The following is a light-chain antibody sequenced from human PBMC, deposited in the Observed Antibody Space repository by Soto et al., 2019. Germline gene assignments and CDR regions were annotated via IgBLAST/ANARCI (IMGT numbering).Light chain of an antibody. V-gene: IGKV3-15*01. J-gene: IGKJ1*01. CDR1: QSVSSN. Sequence: ILLTQSPGTLSLSPGESPTLSCRASQSVSSNLAWYQQKPGQAPRLLSYGASTRATGIPARFSGSGSGTEFTLTISSLKSEDFEVYYCQQYNNWPRTFGQGTKVDIK. CDR2: GAS. CDR3: QQYNNWPRT.